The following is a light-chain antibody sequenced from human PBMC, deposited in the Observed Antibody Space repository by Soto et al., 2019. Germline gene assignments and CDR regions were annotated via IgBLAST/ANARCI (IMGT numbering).Light chain of an antibody. CDR2: DAS. Sequence: DIQMTQSPSTLSASVGDRVTITCRASQGISTWLAWYQQKPGKAPKLLIFDASSLGSGVPSRFSSSGSGTEFTLTISGLQPDDFATYHCQQYNTDSYTFGQGTKLEI. CDR3: QQYNTDSYT. CDR1: QGISTW. V-gene: IGKV1-5*01. J-gene: IGKJ2*01.